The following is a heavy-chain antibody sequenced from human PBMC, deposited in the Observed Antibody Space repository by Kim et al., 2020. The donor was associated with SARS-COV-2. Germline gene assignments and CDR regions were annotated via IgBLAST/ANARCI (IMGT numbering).Heavy chain of an antibody. D-gene: IGHD2-8*01. CDR3: ARALIGVFGMDV. J-gene: IGHJ6*02. Sequence: GGSLRLSCAASGFTVSSNYMSWVRQAPGKGLEWVSVIYSGGGTYYADSVKGRFTISRDNSKNTVYLQMNSLRAEDTAVYYCARALIGVFGMDVWGQGTAVTVSS. CDR2: IYSGGGT. CDR1: GFTVSSNY. V-gene: IGHV3-53*01.